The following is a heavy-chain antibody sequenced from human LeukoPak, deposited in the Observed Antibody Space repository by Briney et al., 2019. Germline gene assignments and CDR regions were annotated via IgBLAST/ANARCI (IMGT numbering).Heavy chain of an antibody. J-gene: IGHJ4*02. CDR1: GFTFSTYW. Sequence: GGSLRLSCAASGFTFSTYWMHWVRQAPGKWLVWVSRIKSDGSSTSYADSVKGRFTISRDNAKNTLYLQMNSLRAEDTAVYYCARAYPIDYWGQGTLVTVSS. CDR3: ARAYPIDY. V-gene: IGHV3-74*01. CDR2: IKSDGSST.